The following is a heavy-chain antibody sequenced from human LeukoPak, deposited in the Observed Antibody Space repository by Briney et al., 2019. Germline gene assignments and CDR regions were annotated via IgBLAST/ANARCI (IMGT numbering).Heavy chain of an antibody. CDR3: ARDRLMRQQLDYYYGMDV. CDR1: GGSVSSGSYY. V-gene: IGHV4-61*01. J-gene: IGHJ6*02. D-gene: IGHD6-13*01. Sequence: SETLSLTCTVSGGSVSSGSYYWSWIRQPPGKGLEWIGYIYYSGSTNYNPSLKSRVTISVDTSKNQFSLKLSSVTAADTAVYYCARDRLMRQQLDYYYGMDVWGQGTTVTVSS. CDR2: IYYSGST.